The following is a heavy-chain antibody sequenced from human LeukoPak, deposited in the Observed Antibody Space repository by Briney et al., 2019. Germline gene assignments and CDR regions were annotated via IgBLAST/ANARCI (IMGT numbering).Heavy chain of an antibody. V-gene: IGHV4-59*11. CDR1: GGSISSHY. Sequence: SETLSLTCTVSGGSISSHYWSWIRQPPGKGLEWIGSIYYSGSTYYNPSLKSRVTISVDTSKNQFSLKLSSVTAADTAVYYCARMGSDSGYDWIFDYWGQGTLVTVSS. CDR2: IYYSGST. D-gene: IGHD5-12*01. CDR3: ARMGSDSGYDWIFDY. J-gene: IGHJ4*02.